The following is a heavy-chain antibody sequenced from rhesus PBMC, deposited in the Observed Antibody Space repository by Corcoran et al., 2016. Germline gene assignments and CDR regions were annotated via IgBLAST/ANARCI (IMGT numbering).Heavy chain of an antibody. CDR1: GYSISSNY. J-gene: IGHJ6*01. D-gene: IGHD3-3*01. CDR3: ATELTIFGRVREYGLDS. Sequence: QVQLQETGPGLVKPSETLSLTCVVSGYSISSNYWNWIRQPPGKGLEWIGSIYGSGGYHDLNPAPQSRVTLSVDTSKNQCSLKRRFVTAADTAVYYCATELTIFGRVREYGLDSWGQGVVVTVSS. V-gene: IGHV4S14*01. CDR2: IYGSGGYH.